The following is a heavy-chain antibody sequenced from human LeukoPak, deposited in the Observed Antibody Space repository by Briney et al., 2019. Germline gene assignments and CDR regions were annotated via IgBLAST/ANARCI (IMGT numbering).Heavy chain of an antibody. J-gene: IGHJ6*03. CDR1: GGTFSSYA. V-gene: IGHV1-18*01. Sequence: ASVKVSCKASGGTFSSYAISWVRQAPGQGLEWMGWISAYNGNPNYAQKLQGRVTMTTDTSTSTAYMELRSLRSDDTAVYYCARDHAPYDYVWGSYRSYYYYYMDVWGKGTTVTISS. CDR2: ISAYNGNP. CDR3: ARDHAPYDYVWGSYRSYYYYYMDV. D-gene: IGHD3-16*02.